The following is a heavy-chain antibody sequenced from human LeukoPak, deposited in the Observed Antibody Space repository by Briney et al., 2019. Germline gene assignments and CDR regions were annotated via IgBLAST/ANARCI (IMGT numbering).Heavy chain of an antibody. CDR3: ARDDTNCGDFRCSY. CDR2: ISTSSSYI. J-gene: IGHJ4*02. V-gene: IGHV3-21*01. D-gene: IGHD4-17*01. CDR1: GFTFSSYN. Sequence: PGGSLRLSCAASGFTFSSYNMNWVRQAPGQGLEWISSISTSSSYIYYADSLKGRFTISRDNAKKSLFMQMNRLRADDTAVLYCARDDTNCGDFRCSYWGQGTLVTVSS.